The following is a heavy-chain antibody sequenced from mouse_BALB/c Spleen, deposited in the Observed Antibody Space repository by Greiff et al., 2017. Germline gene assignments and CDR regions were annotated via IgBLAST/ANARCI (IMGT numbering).Heavy chain of an antibody. J-gene: IGHJ1*01. CDR1: GFTFSSFG. CDR3: ARSPLLRLGYFDV. CDR2: ISSGSSTI. Sequence: EVKLVESGGGLVQPGGSRKLSCAASGFTFSSFGMHWVRQAPEKGLEWVAYISSGSSTIYYADTVKGRFTISRDNPKNTLFLQMTSLRSEDTAMYYCARSPLLRLGYFDVWGAGTTVTVSS. D-gene: IGHD1-2*01. V-gene: IGHV5-17*02.